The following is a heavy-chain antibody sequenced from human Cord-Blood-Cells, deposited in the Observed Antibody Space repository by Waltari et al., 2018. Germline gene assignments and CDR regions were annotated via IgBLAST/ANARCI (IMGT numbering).Heavy chain of an antibody. V-gene: IGHV1-69*01. CDR2: IIPIFGTA. CDR1: GGTFSSYA. J-gene: IGHJ4*02. Sequence: QVQLVQSGAEVKKPGSSVKVSCKAAGGTFSSYAISWVRQAPGQGLERMGGIIPIFGTANYAQKFQGRVTITADESTSTAYMELSSLRSEDTAVYYCARPRPTYGSGSYYNFDYWGQGTLVTVSS. CDR3: ARPRPTYGSGSYYNFDY. D-gene: IGHD3-10*01.